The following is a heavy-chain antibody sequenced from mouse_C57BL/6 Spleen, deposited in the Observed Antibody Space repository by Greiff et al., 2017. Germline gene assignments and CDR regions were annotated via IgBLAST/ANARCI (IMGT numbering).Heavy chain of an antibody. CDR3: ERQDEYGGFAY. V-gene: IGHV5-2*01. J-gene: IGHJ3*01. D-gene: IGHD5-1*01. CDR1: EYEFPSHD. CDR2: INSDGGST. Sequence: EVQVVESGGGLVQPGESLKLSCESNEYEFPSHDMPWVRKTPEKRLELVAAINSDGGSTYYPYTIERRVILTRDNTKKTRYLQMSSLRSEDTALYYCERQDEYGGFAYWGQGTLVTVSA.